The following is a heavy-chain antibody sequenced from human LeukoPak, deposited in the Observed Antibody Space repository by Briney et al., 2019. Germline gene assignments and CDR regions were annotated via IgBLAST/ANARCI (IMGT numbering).Heavy chain of an antibody. CDR2: IRYDGSNK. J-gene: IGHJ6*03. CDR3: AKGVEWREIYYCSSTSCYYYYYYMDV. Sequence: PGGSLRLSCAASGFTFSSYGMHWVRQAPGKGLEWVEFIRYDGSNKYYADSVKGRFTISRDNSKNTLYLQMNSLRAEDTAVYYCAKGVEWREIYYCSSTSCYYYYYYMDVWGKGTTVTVSS. D-gene: IGHD2-2*01. V-gene: IGHV3-30*02. CDR1: GFTFSSYG.